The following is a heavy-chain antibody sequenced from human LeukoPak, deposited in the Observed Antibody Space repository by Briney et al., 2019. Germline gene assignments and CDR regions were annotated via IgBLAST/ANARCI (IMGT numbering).Heavy chain of an antibody. D-gene: IGHD3-10*01. V-gene: IGHV3-7*01. Sequence: GESLRLSCVASGFPFKGYWMTWVRQSPGKGLDWVANIKPDGSETNYLDSVKGRFTISRDNARDSLFLEMNNLRVDDTAVYYCARDGGELWPLDEWGQGILVTVSS. J-gene: IGHJ4*02. CDR2: IKPDGSET. CDR1: GFPFKGYW. CDR3: ARDGGELWPLDE.